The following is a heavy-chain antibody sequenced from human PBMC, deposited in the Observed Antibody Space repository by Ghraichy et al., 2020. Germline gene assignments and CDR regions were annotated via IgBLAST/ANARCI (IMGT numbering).Heavy chain of an antibody. D-gene: IGHD3-22*01. V-gene: IGHV4-61*01. Sequence: SETLSLTCTVSGGSVSSGSYYWSWIRQPPGKGLEWIGYIYYSGSTNYNPSLKSRVTISVDTSKNQFSLKLSSVTAADTAVYYCARGDVNYYDSSGYPLGAAFDIWGQGTMVTVSS. CDR1: GGSVSSGSYY. CDR3: ARGDVNYYDSSGYPLGAAFDI. CDR2: IYYSGST. J-gene: IGHJ3*02.